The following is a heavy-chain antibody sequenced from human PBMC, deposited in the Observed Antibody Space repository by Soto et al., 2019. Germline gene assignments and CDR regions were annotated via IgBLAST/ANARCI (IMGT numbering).Heavy chain of an antibody. D-gene: IGHD6-6*01. CDR2: IYYSGST. V-gene: IGHV4-31*03. CDR1: GGSISSGGYY. Sequence: FLTCTVSGGSISSGGYYWSWIRQHPGKGLEWIGYIYYSGSTYYNPSLKSRVTISVDTSKNQFSLKLSSVTAADTAVYYCAREVAARPGGMIDYWGQGTLVTVSS. CDR3: AREVAARPGGMIDY. J-gene: IGHJ4*02.